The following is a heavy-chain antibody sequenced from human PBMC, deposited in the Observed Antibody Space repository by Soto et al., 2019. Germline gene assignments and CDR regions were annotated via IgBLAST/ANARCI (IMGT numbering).Heavy chain of an antibody. CDR3: AREGRSIAARVAFDY. D-gene: IGHD6-6*01. CDR2: IIPIFGTA. CDR1: GGTFSSYA. Sequence: QVQLVQSGAEVKKPGSSVKVSCKASGGTFSSYAISWVRQAPGQVLEWMGGIIPIFGTANYAQKFQGRVTIPADESTSTAYMELSSLRSEDTAVYYCAREGRSIAARVAFDYWGQGTLVTVSS. J-gene: IGHJ4*02. V-gene: IGHV1-69*12.